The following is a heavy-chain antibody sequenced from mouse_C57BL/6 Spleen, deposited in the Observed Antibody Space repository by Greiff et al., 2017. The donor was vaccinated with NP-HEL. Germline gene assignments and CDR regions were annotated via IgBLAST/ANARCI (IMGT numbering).Heavy chain of an antibody. CDR1: GYAFSSSW. Sequence: VQLQQSGPELVKPGASVKISCKASGYAFSSSWMNWVKQRPGKGLEWIGRIYPGDGDTNYNGKFKGKATLTADKSSSTAYMQLSSLTSEDSAVYFCARGGDAGYYFDYWGQGTTLTVSS. V-gene: IGHV1-82*01. CDR3: ARGGDAGYYFDY. J-gene: IGHJ2*01. CDR2: IYPGDGDT. D-gene: IGHD3-3*01.